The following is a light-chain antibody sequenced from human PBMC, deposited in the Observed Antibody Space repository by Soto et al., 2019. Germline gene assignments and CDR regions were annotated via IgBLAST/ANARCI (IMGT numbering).Light chain of an antibody. V-gene: IGKV3-15*01. CDR1: QSVSSN. Sequence: EIVMTQSPATLSVSPGERATLSCRASQSVSSNLAWYQQKPGQAPRLLIYGASTRATGIPARFSGSGSGTEFTITINSLQSEDFAVYFCQQYDNLPLAFGPGTKVDIK. CDR2: GAS. CDR3: QQYDNLPLA. J-gene: IGKJ3*01.